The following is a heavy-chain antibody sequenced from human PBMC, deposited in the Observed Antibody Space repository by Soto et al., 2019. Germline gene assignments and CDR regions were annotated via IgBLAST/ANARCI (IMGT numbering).Heavy chain of an antibody. CDR2: IIPIFGIA. D-gene: IGHD4-17*01. CDR1: GRTFNNHA. Sequence: QVQLVQSGAEVKKPGSSVKVSCKPSGRTFNNHAITWVRQAPGQGLEWMGTIIPIFGIAHYAQQFQGRVNITADKSTSTDYMELSSLTSEDTAVYYCASVGEPTVTFPPVYWGQGTMVTVSS. CDR3: ASVGEPTVTFPPVY. J-gene: IGHJ4*02. V-gene: IGHV1-69*02.